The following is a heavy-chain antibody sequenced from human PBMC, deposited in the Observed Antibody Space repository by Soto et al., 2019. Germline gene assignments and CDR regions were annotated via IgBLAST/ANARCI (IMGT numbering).Heavy chain of an antibody. CDR2: IYYSGST. CDR3: ARDFCGGDCSDDYYYYAMDV. J-gene: IGHJ6*02. V-gene: IGHV4-61*01. D-gene: IGHD2-21*02. Sequence: SETLSLTCTVSGGSVSSRSHYWGWIRQPPGKGLEWIGYIYYSGSTKYNPSLRSRVTISVDTSKNQFSLKVSSVTAADTAIYYCARDFCGGDCSDDYYYYAMDVWGQGTTVTVSS. CDR1: GGSVSSRSHY.